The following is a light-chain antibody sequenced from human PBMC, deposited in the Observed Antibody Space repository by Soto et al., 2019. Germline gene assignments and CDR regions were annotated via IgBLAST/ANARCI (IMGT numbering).Light chain of an antibody. CDR2: GAS. V-gene: IGKV3-20*01. CDR3: QQYGSSPWT. J-gene: IGKJ1*01. CDR1: QSGSSSY. Sequence: PGELATLSCRASQSGSSSYLAWYQQKPGQAPRLFIHGASSRATGVPERFSGSGSGTDFTLTISRLEPEDFAVYYCQQYGSSPWTFGQGTKV.